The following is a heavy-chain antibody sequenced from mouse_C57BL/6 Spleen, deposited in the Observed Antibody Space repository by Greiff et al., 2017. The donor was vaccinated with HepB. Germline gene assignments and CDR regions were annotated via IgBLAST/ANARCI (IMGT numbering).Heavy chain of an antibody. D-gene: IGHD1-1*01. V-gene: IGHV1-69*01. CDR3: ARKGYGSPFAY. Sequence: QVQLQQPGAELVMPGASVKLSCKASGYTFTSYWMHWVKQRPGQGLEWIGEIDPSDSYTNYNQKFKGKSTLTVDKSSSTAYMQLSSLTSEASAVYYCARKGYGSPFAYWGQGTLVTVSA. CDR2: IDPSDSYT. CDR1: GYTFTSYW. J-gene: IGHJ3*01.